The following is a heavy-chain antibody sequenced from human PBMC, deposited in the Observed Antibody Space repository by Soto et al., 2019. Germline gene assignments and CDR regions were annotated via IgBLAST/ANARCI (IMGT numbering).Heavy chain of an antibody. D-gene: IGHD2-21*02. CDR2: ISYDGSNK. Sequence: GGSLRLSCAASGLTFSSYAMHWVRQAPGKGLEWVAVISYDGSNKYYADSVKGRFTISRDNSKNTLYLQMNSLRAEDTAVYYCAREGGDPRLYYYYGMDVWGQGTTVTVSS. V-gene: IGHV3-30-3*01. CDR1: GLTFSSYA. J-gene: IGHJ6*02. CDR3: AREGGDPRLYYYYGMDV.